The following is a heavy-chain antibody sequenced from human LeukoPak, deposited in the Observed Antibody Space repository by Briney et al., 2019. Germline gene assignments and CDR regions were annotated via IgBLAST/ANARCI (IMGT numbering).Heavy chain of an antibody. D-gene: IGHD3-10*01. CDR1: GFTFSGYS. CDR3: ARDPPYYYGSGSYYFDY. V-gene: IGHV3-48*01. J-gene: IGHJ4*02. Sequence: PGGSLRLSCAASGFTFSGYSMNWVRQAPGKGLEWVSYISSSSSTIYYADSVKGRFTISRDNGKNSLYLQMNSLRAEDTAVYYCARDPPYYYGSGSYYFDYWGQGTLVTVSS. CDR2: ISSSSSTI.